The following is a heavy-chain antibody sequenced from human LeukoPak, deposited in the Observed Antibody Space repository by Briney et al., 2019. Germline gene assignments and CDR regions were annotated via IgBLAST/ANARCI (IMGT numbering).Heavy chain of an antibody. V-gene: IGHV1-18*01. Sequence: ASVKVSCKASGYTFTNYAINWVRQAPGHGLEWMGWISGFSGNTNYAQKFQDRVTLSTDTSTSTVYMDLRGLISDDTAVYYCARDPEHFDLYESSGQLDSWGQGTQVTVSS. CDR2: ISGFSGNT. CDR3: ARDPEHFDLYESSGQLDS. D-gene: IGHD3-22*01. J-gene: IGHJ4*02. CDR1: GYTFTNYA.